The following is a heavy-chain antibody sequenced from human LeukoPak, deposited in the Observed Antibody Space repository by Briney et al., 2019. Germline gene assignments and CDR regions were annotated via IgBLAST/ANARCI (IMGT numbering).Heavy chain of an antibody. CDR2: ISYDGSNK. J-gene: IGHJ4*02. CDR1: GSTVSSNY. CDR3: ARECMGGGNCYADY. Sequence: PGGSLRLSCAASGSTVSSNYMSWVRQAPGKGLEWVAVISYDGSNKYYADSVKGRFTISRDNSKNTLYLQMNSLRAEDTAVYYCARECMGGGNCYADYWGQGTLVTVSS. V-gene: IGHV3-30-3*01. D-gene: IGHD2-15*01.